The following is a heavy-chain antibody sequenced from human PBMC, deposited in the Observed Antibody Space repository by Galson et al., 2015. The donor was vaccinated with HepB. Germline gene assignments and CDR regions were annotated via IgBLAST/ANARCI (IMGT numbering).Heavy chain of an antibody. V-gene: IGHV4-34*01. CDR2: INHSGST. Sequence: ETLSLTCAVYGGSFSGYYWSWIRQPPGKGLEWIGEINHSGSTNYNPSLKSRVTITVDTSKNQFSLKLSSVTAADTAVYYCARRYNWNPLAFYMDVWGKGTTVTVSS. CDR3: ARRYNWNPLAFYMDV. J-gene: IGHJ6*03. CDR1: GGSFSGYY. D-gene: IGHD1-20*01.